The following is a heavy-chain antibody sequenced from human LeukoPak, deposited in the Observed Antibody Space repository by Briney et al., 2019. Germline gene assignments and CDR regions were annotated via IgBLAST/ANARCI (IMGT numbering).Heavy chain of an antibody. J-gene: IGHJ5*02. CDR1: GGSISSSSYY. Sequence: SETLSPTCTVSGGSISSSSYYWSWIRQPPGKGLEWIGEINHSGSTNYNPSLKSRVTISVDTSKNQFSQKLSSVTAADTAVYYCARGPHWNYLRASWFDPWGQGTLVTVSS. D-gene: IGHD1-7*01. CDR3: ARGPHWNYLRASWFDP. V-gene: IGHV4-39*07. CDR2: INHSGST.